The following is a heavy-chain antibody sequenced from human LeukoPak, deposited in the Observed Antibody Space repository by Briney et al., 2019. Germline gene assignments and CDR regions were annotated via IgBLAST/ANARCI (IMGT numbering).Heavy chain of an antibody. J-gene: IGHJ4*02. CDR1: GYTLTEIS. CDR2: FDREDGET. Sequence: GASVKVSCKVSGYTLTEISLHWVRRAPGKGLEWMGGFDREDGETMYAQKFQGRVTMTEDTSTDTAFMELSSLRSEDTAVYYCATVGYSYGAFDYWGQGTLVTVSS. D-gene: IGHD5-18*01. V-gene: IGHV1-24*01. CDR3: ATVGYSYGAFDY.